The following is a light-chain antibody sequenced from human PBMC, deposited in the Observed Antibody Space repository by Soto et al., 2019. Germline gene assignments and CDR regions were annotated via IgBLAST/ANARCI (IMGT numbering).Light chain of an antibody. CDR3: QQYNNWPRT. Sequence: EIVMTQSPATLSVSPGERATLSCRASQSVSSNLAWYQQKPGQAPRLLIYGASTRATGIPARFSGSGSGTEFTLPIISLQSEDYAVYYYQQYNNWPRTFGPGTKVDFK. J-gene: IGKJ3*01. CDR2: GAS. CDR1: QSVSSN. V-gene: IGKV3-15*01.